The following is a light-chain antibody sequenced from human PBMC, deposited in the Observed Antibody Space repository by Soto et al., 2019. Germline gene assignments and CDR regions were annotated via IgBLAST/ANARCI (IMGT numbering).Light chain of an antibody. CDR3: QQYNSWPHT. Sequence: EIVMTQSPATLSVSPGERATLSCRASQSVSSNLAWYQQKPGQAPRLLIYGASTRATGIPARFSGSGSGTEFTLNIIRLQSEDFAVYYCQQYNSWPHTFGQGTKLEIQ. CDR1: QSVSSN. J-gene: IGKJ2*01. CDR2: GAS. V-gene: IGKV3-15*01.